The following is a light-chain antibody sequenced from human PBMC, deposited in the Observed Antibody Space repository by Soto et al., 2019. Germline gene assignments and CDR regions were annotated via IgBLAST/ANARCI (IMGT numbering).Light chain of an antibody. J-gene: IGKJ2*02. CDR2: GSS. Sequence: EIVMTQSPATLSVSPGERATLSCRASQSVSSNLAWYQQKPGQAPRLLIYGSSTRATGIPARFSGSGSGTEFTLTIRSLQSEDFAVYYCQQYNNWPPSCTFGQGTKLEIK. CDR1: QSVSSN. V-gene: IGKV3-15*01. CDR3: QQYNNWPPSCT.